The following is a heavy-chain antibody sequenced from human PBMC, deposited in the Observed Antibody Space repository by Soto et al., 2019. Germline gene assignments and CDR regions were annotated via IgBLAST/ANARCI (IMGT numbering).Heavy chain of an antibody. CDR2: IYHSGST. V-gene: IGHV4-4*02. D-gene: IGHD4-17*01. CDR1: GGSISSSNG. Sequence: SETLALTCAVSGGSISSSNGWSWVRQPPGKGLEWIGEIYHSGSTNYNPSLKSRVTISVDKSKNQFSLKLSSVTAADTAVYYCASMTTVTTNRYFDYWGQGTLVTVSS. CDR3: ASMTTVTTNRYFDY. J-gene: IGHJ4*02.